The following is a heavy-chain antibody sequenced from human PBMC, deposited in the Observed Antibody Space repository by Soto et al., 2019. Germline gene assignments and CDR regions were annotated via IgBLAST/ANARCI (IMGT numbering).Heavy chain of an antibody. Sequence: GESLKISCKGSGYSFTSYWIGWVRQMPGKGLEWMGIIYPGDSDTRYSPSFQGQVTISADKSISTAYLQWSSPKASDTAMYYCARAYSSSWYNYYYGMDVWGQGTTVTVSS. CDR2: IYPGDSDT. J-gene: IGHJ6*02. CDR1: GYSFTSYW. CDR3: ARAYSSSWYNYYYGMDV. V-gene: IGHV5-51*01. D-gene: IGHD6-13*01.